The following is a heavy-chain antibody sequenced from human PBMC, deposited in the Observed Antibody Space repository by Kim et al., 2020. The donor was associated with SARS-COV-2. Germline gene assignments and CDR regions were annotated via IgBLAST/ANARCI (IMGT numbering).Heavy chain of an antibody. CDR2: IKSKTDGGTT. J-gene: IGHJ4*02. CDR3: TTASGYSSSWPDGY. V-gene: IGHV3-15*01. CDR1: GFTFSNAW. D-gene: IGHD6-13*01. Sequence: GGSLRLSCAASGFTFSNAWMSWVRQAPGKGLEWVGRIKSKTDGGTTDYAAPVKGRFTISRDDSKNTLYLQMNSLKTEDTAVYYCTTASGYSSSWPDGYWGQGTLVTVSS.